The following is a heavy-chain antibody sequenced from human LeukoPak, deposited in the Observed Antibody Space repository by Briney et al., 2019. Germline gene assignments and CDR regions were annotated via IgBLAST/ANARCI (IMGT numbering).Heavy chain of an antibody. CDR3: ARDSDSSGYSDY. CDR2: IWNDGGKK. D-gene: IGHD3-22*01. Sequence: GGSLRLSCTASGITFSSYGMHWVRQSPGKGLEWVAVIWNDGGKKYYADSVRGRFTISRDNAKNSLYLQMNSLRAEDTAVYYCARDSDSSGYSDYWGQGTLVTVSS. CDR1: GITFSSYG. V-gene: IGHV3-33*01. J-gene: IGHJ4*02.